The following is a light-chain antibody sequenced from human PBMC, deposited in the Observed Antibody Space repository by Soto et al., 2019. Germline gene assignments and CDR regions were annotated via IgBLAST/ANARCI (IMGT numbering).Light chain of an antibody. Sequence: DIQVTQSPSFLSASVGDRVTITCRASQAISNYLAWYQQIPGRAPKLLIYTASTLHSGVPSRFSGSVSGTEFTLTISSLQPEDFATYYCQQFNNYPRTFGQGTKLEIK. CDR3: QQFNNYPRT. CDR1: QAISNY. J-gene: IGKJ2*01. V-gene: IGKV1-9*01. CDR2: TAS.